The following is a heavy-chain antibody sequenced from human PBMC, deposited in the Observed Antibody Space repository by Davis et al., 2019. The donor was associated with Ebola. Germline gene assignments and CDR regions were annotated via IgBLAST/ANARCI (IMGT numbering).Heavy chain of an antibody. Sequence: GESLKISCAASGFTFTSFWMNWVRQAPGKGLEWLASIKQDGGEKNFVDSVKGRFTISRDNAKRSLFLFMTSLRGDDTAVYYCAGGRYTGRYHTFDYWGQGILVTVSS. CDR1: GFTFTSFW. CDR2: IKQDGGEK. J-gene: IGHJ4*02. D-gene: IGHD1-26*01. V-gene: IGHV3-7*04. CDR3: AGGRYTGRYHTFDY.